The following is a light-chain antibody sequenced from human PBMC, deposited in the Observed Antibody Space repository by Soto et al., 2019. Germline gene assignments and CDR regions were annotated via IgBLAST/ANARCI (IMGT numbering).Light chain of an antibody. CDR2: DAS. V-gene: IGKV3-11*01. CDR3: QQRNTWPPIT. J-gene: IGKJ5*01. Sequence: EIVLTQSPVTLSLSPGERATLSCRASQSVRTYLAWYQVKPGQAPRLLIYDASRRASGVPARFSGNGSGTDFTLTSSSLEPEYFALYYGQQRNTWPPITCGQGTRLEIK. CDR1: QSVRTY.